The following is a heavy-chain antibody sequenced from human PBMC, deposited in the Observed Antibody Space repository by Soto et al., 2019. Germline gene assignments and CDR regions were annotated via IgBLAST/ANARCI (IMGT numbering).Heavy chain of an antibody. CDR3: AKDGMASGWYVGPFDY. V-gene: IGHV3-23*01. J-gene: IGHJ4*02. CDR1: GCTFSSHA. D-gene: IGHD6-19*01. Sequence: VGSLRLPCAASGCTFSSHAMRWVLQAPGKGLEWVSAISGSGGSTYYADSVKGRFTISRDNSKNTLYLQMNSLRAEDTAVYYCAKDGMASGWYVGPFDYWGQGTLVTV. CDR2: ISGSGGST.